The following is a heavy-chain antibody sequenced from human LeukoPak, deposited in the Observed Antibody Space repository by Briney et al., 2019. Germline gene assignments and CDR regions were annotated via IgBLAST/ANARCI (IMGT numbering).Heavy chain of an antibody. Sequence: SSVNVSCKASGDIFNSYSISWLRQAPGQGLDWMGGIIPIFGSADYAQKFQGTVTITTDQSTSTAYMELSSLSSEDTAVYYCARVGRSRGSLPNSYYYMDVWGKGTTVTVSS. CDR2: IIPIFGSA. D-gene: IGHD1-26*01. CDR1: GDIFNSYS. V-gene: IGHV1-69*05. CDR3: ARVGRSRGSLPNSYYYMDV. J-gene: IGHJ6*03.